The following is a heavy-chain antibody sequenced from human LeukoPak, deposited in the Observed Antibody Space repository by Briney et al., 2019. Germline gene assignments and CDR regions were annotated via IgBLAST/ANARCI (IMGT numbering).Heavy chain of an antibody. CDR2: ISNDGSNT. J-gene: IGHJ6*02. V-gene: IGHV3-30*18. Sequence: PGGSLRLSCAASGFTFSSYGMHWVRQAPGKGLEGVAGISNDGSNTYYAESVKGRFTISRDNSRTTLYLQMNSLRAEDTAVYHCAKGPMQLWGGIYGMDVWGQGTTVTVSS. CDR1: GFTFSSYG. CDR3: AKGPMQLWGGIYGMDV. D-gene: IGHD3-3*01.